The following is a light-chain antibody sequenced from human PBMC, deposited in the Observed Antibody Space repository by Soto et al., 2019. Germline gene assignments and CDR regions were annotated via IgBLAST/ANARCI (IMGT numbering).Light chain of an antibody. J-gene: IGKJ1*01. CDR1: QNIRAL. CDR2: DAS. V-gene: IGKV1-5*01. CDR3: HQYSDHSPPWT. Sequence: DIQMTQSPSTLSASVGDRVSITCRASQNIRALLAWYQQKPGKAPKLLIYDASNLEGGVPSRFSGSGSGTEFTLTISSMQPEGFATYYCHQYSDHSPPWTFGQGTKVEFK.